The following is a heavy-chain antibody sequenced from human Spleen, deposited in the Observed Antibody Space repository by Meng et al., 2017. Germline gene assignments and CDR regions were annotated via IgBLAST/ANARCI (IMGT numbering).Heavy chain of an antibody. CDR1: GFTFSDYY. Sequence: VHLVESGGGLVKPGGSLRLACAGSGFTFSDYYMSWLRQAPGKGLEWVGRIKSNSDGGTTDYAAPVKGRFTISRDDSKNTLYLQMNSLITEDTAVYFCATGAAAADHWGQGTLVTVSS. J-gene: IGHJ4*02. CDR2: IKSNSDGGTT. D-gene: IGHD6-13*01. CDR3: ATGAAAADH. V-gene: IGHV3-15*01.